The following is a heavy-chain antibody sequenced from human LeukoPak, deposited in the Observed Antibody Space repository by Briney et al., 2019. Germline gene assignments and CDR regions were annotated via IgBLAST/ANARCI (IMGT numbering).Heavy chain of an antibody. J-gene: IGHJ4*02. Sequence: KTGGFLRLSCAASGFTFNNAWMSWIRQVPGKGLEWVGRIKSKSAGGTTDYPALVKGRFIISRDDSKNMLYLQMNSLKIEDTAVYYCTTDLGDYGDYIRAWGQGTLVTVSS. CDR1: GFTFNNAW. CDR3: TTDLGDYGDYIRA. D-gene: IGHD4-17*01. CDR2: IKSKSAGGTT. V-gene: IGHV3-15*01.